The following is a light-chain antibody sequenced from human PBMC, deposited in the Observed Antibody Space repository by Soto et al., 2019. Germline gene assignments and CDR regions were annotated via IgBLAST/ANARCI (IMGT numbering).Light chain of an antibody. J-gene: IGLJ1*01. CDR3: CSYAGSYTLV. CDR2: DVS. V-gene: IGLV2-11*01. CDR1: SSDVGGYNY. Sequence: QSALTQPRSVSGSPGQSVTISCTGTSSDVGGYNYVSWYQQHPGKAPKLMIYDVSKRPSGVPDRFSGSKSGNTASLTISGLQAEDEADYYCCSYAGSYTLVFGTVTKVTVL.